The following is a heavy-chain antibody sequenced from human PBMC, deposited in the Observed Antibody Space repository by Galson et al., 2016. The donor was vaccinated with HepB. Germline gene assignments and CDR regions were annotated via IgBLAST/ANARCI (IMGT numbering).Heavy chain of an antibody. CDR1: ENSFTTYW. V-gene: IGHV5-10-1*01. Sequence: QSGAEVKKPGESLKISCKDSENSFTTYWISWVRQMPGRGLEWMGTIDPSDSSTDYSQSFQGHVTISVDRSISTAYLQWSSLKASDTAIYYCARQSFIAGRRGLKHNWFDPWGQGTLVTVSS. CDR3: ARQSFIAGRRGLKHNWFDP. D-gene: IGHD6-6*01. CDR2: IDPSDSST. J-gene: IGHJ5*02.